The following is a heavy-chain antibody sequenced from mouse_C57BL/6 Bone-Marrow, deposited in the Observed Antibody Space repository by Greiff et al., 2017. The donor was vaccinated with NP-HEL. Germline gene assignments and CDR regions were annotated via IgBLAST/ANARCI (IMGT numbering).Heavy chain of an antibody. V-gene: IGHV1-55*01. D-gene: IGHD1-1*01. CDR1: GYTFTSYW. CDR2: IYPGSGST. CDR3: ATNYYGSYYFDY. J-gene: IGHJ2*01. Sequence: QVQLQQSGAELVKPGASVKMSCKASGYTFTSYWITWVKQRPGQGLEWIGDIYPGSGSTNYNEKFKSKATLTVDTSSSTAYMQLSSLTSEDSAVYYCATNYYGSYYFDYWGQGTTLTVSS.